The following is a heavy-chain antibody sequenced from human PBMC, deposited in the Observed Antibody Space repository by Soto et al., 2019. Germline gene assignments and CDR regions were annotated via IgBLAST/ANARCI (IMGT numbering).Heavy chain of an antibody. CDR1: GFTFSSFG. V-gene: IGHV3-23*01. CDR3: AKAPYYYDSSGFYFHAFDI. J-gene: IGHJ3*02. D-gene: IGHD3-22*01. Sequence: GGSLRLSCAASGFTFSSFGMSWVRQAPGKGLEWVSSISGSGYSTYYADSAKGRFTISRDNSKNTPFLQMNSLRAEDTAVYYCAKAPYYYDSSGFYFHAFDIWGQGTMVTVSS. CDR2: ISGSGYST.